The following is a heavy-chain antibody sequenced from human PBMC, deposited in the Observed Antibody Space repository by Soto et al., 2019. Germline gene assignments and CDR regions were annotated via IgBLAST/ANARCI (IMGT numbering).Heavy chain of an antibody. CDR2: LYDVDGS. V-gene: IGHV3-53*01. J-gene: IGHJ3*01. CDR3: ATWHEREHAFDV. Sequence: DVQLVESGGGLIQHGESLRLSCAAFGLTISGKKYVAWVRQAPGKGLEWVSALYDVDGSFYTDSVTGRFTTSSDSSKTTVYLQMKDLRPDDTAVYYCATWHEREHAFDVWGQGTTVTISS. CDR1: GLTISGKKY. D-gene: IGHD1-1*01.